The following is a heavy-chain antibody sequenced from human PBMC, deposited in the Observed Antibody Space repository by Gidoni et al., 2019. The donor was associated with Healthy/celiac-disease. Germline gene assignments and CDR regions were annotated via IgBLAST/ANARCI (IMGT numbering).Heavy chain of an antibody. CDR2: ISYDGSNK. J-gene: IGHJ3*02. CDR1: GFTFRSYA. V-gene: IGHV3-30-3*01. Sequence: QVQLVEPGGGVVQPGRSLRLPCADPGFTFRSYALHWVRQDPGKGLEWVEVISYDGSNKYYADSVKGRFTISRDNAKNTLYLKKNSLRAEDTAVYYCAILEYSRSVSAPPEWGAFDIWGQGTMVTVSS. D-gene: IGHD6-6*01. CDR3: AILEYSRSVSAPPEWGAFDI.